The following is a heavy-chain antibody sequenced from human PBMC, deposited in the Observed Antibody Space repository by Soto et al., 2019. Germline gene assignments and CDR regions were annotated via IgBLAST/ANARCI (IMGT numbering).Heavy chain of an antibody. CDR1: GGSISSSSYY. Sequence: QLQLQESGPGLVKPSETLSLTCTVSGGSISSSSYYWGWIRQPPGKGLEWIGSIYYSGSTYYNPSLKRRVTISLDTSNNQFSLKLSSVSAADTAVYYCARHPASGSCYWFDPWGQGTLVTVSS. J-gene: IGHJ5*02. D-gene: IGHD1-26*01. CDR2: IYYSGST. V-gene: IGHV4-39*01. CDR3: ARHPASGSCYWFDP.